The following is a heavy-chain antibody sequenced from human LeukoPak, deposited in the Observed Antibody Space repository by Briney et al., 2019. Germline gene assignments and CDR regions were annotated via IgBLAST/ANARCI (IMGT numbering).Heavy chain of an antibody. CDR2: IYYSGST. D-gene: IGHD3-10*01. J-gene: IGHJ5*02. CDR3: ARGYYYGSGSYPWFDP. Sequence: PSETLSLTCTVSGGSISSYYWSWIRQPPGKGLEWTGYIYYSGSTNYNPSLKSRATISVDTSKNQFSLKLSSVTAADTAVYYCARGYYYGSGSYPWFDPWGQGTLVTVSS. CDR1: GGSISSYY. V-gene: IGHV4-59*08.